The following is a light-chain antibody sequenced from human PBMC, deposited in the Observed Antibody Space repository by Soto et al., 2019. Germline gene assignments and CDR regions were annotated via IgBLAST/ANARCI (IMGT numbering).Light chain of an antibody. CDR3: QQYVTQPWA. CDR2: GAS. J-gene: IGKJ1*01. Sequence: EIVLTQSPGTLSLSPGERATLSCRASQSVSSSFLAWYQQKPGQAPRLLIYGASNRATGIPHTFSGSGSGTDFTLTISRLEPEDFAVYYCQQYVTQPWAFGQGTKVAIE. V-gene: IGKV3-20*01. CDR1: QSVSSSF.